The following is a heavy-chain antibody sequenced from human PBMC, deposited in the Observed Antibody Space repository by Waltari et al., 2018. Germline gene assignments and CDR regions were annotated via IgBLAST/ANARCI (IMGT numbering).Heavy chain of an antibody. CDR1: GFTFSSYS. Sequence: EVQLVESGGGLVKPGGSLRLSCAASGFTFSSYSMNWVRQAPGKGLEWVSSISSSSSYIYYADSVKGRFTISRDNAKNSLYLQMNSLRAEDTAVYYCARIAVAGNGWFDPWGQGTLVTVSS. J-gene: IGHJ5*02. CDR2: ISSSSSYI. V-gene: IGHV3-21*01. D-gene: IGHD6-19*01. CDR3: ARIAVAGNGWFDP.